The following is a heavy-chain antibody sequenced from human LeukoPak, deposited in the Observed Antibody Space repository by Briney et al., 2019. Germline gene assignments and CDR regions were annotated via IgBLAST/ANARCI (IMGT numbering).Heavy chain of an antibody. CDR2: ISSSSSYT. D-gene: IGHD6-25*01. V-gene: IGHV3-11*03. CDR3: ATYTAGYFQH. Sequence: GGPLTLSCAACGFTFSYYYVSWLRQARGGGVEWVSYISSSSSYTNYADSVKGRFTISRENAKNSLYLQMSSLRAEDTAVYYCATYTAGYFQHWGQGTLVTVSS. CDR1: GFTFSYYY. J-gene: IGHJ1*01.